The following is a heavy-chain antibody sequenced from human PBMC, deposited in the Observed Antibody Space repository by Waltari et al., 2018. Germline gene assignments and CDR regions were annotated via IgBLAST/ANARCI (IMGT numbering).Heavy chain of an antibody. D-gene: IGHD5-18*01. CDR3: ARADTAMVTWYYYYGMDV. J-gene: IGHJ6*02. Sequence: QVQLVQSGAEVKKPGASVKVSCKASGYTFTSYDINWVRQATGQGLEWMGWMNPNSGNTGYAQKFQGRVTMTRNTSISTAYMELSSLRAEDTAVYYCARADTAMVTWYYYYGMDVWGQGTTVTVSS. CDR2: MNPNSGNT. CDR1: GYTFTSYD. V-gene: IGHV1-8*01.